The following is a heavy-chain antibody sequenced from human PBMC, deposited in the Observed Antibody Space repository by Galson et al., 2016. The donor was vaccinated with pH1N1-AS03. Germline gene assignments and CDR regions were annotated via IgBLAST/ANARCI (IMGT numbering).Heavy chain of an antibody. V-gene: IGHV3-21*01. J-gene: IGHJ4*02. Sequence: SLRLSCAASGFTFSSHSMNWVRQAPGKGLEWVSSISSSGGHIYYADSVKGRFTLSRDNAKKSLYLEMNSLRAEDTAIYYCAIDGLDSSGRDYWGQGTLVTVSS. D-gene: IGHD6-6*01. CDR1: GFTFSSHS. CDR3: AIDGLDSSGRDY. CDR2: ISSSGGHI.